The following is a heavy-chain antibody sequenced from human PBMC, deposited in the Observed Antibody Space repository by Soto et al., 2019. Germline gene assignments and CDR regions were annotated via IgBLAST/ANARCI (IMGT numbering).Heavy chain of an antibody. Sequence: EVQLLESGGGLVYPGRSLRLSCEASGFSFSSFAMSWVRQAPGKGLEWVSGIGGNGGSTYYEDSVKGRFTISRDNSENTLYLQMNSLKVEDTAVYYCARAEDDYGDQDHFDFWGQGALVTVSS. V-gene: IGHV3-23*01. D-gene: IGHD4-17*01. J-gene: IGHJ4*02. CDR1: GFSFSSFA. CDR3: ARAEDDYGDQDHFDF. CDR2: IGGNGGST.